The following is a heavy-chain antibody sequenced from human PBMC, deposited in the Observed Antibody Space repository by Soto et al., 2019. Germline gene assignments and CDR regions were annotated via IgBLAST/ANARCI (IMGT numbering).Heavy chain of an antibody. J-gene: IGHJ3*02. CDR2: ISWNSGSI. V-gene: IGHV3-9*01. CDR1: GFTFDDYA. CDR3: AKEFYGDYGSGAFDI. Sequence: EVQLVESGGGLVQPGRSLRLSCAASGFTFDDYAMHWVRQAPGKGLEWVSGISWNSGSIGYADSVKGRFTISRDNAKNSLCLQMNSLRAEDTALYYCAKEFYGDYGSGAFDIWGQGTMVTVSS. D-gene: IGHD4-17*01.